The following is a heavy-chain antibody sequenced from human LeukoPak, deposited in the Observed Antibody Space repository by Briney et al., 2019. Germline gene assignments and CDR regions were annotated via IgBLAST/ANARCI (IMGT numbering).Heavy chain of an antibody. CDR3: AREHDSSGYLGYYFDY. CDR2: IYSGGST. V-gene: IGHV3-66*02. D-gene: IGHD3-22*01. Sequence: PGGSLRLSCAASGFTVSSNYMSWVRQAPGKGLEWVSVIYSGGSTYYADSVKGRFTISRDNSKNTLYLQMNSLRAEDTAVYYCAREHDSSGYLGYYFDYWGQGTLVTVSS. CDR1: GFTVSSNY. J-gene: IGHJ4*02.